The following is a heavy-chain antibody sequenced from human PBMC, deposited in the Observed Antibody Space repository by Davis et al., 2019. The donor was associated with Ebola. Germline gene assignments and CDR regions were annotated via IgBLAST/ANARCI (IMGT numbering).Heavy chain of an antibody. CDR2: IYTSGST. J-gene: IGHJ6*03. CDR1: GGSISSGSYY. CDR3: ARHGSYFEKRDYYFMDV. D-gene: IGHD1-26*01. V-gene: IGHV4-61*09. Sequence: PSETLSLTCTVSGGSISSGSYYWSWIRQPAGKGLEWIGHIYTSGSTNYNPSLKSRVTISVDTSKNQFSLKLSSVTAADAAVYYCARHGSYFEKRDYYFMDVWGKGTTVTVSS.